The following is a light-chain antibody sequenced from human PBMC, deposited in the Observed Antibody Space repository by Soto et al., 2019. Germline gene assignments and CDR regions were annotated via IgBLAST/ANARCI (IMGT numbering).Light chain of an antibody. CDR3: QQYNNWPLT. J-gene: IGKJ5*01. CDR1: QSVSGRY. CDR2: GAS. Sequence: DIVLTQSPGTLSLSPGERATLSCRASQSVSGRYLAWYQQKPGQAPRLLIYGASTRATGIPARFSGSGSGTEFTLTISSLQSEDFAVYYCQQYNNWPLTFGQGTRLEIK. V-gene: IGKV3-15*01.